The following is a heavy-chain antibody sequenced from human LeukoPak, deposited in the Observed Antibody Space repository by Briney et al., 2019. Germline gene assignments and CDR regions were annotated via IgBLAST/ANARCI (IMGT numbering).Heavy chain of an antibody. CDR2: VSGSGSST. Sequence: GGSLRLSCAASGFTFSSYAMSWVRQAPGKGLEWVSSVSGSGSSTYYADSVKGRFTISRDNSKNTLYLQMNSLRAEDTAVYYCAKDQREYGRIIDYWGQGTLVTISS. D-gene: IGHD6-25*01. CDR1: GFTFSSYA. J-gene: IGHJ4*02. CDR3: AKDQREYGRIIDY. V-gene: IGHV3-23*01.